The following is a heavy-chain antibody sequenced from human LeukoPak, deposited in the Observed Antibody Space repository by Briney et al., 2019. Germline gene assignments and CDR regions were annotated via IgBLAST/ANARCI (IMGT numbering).Heavy chain of an antibody. CDR2: IYYSGST. CDR3: ARVPAAPRLYMDV. J-gene: IGHJ6*02. D-gene: IGHD2-2*01. CDR1: GGSISNNY. Sequence: SETLSLTCTVSGGSISNNYWSWFRQPPGKGLEWIGYIYYSGSTNYNPSLKSRVTISVDTSKNQFSLKLSSVTAADTAVYYCARVPAAPRLYMDVWGQGTTVIVSS. V-gene: IGHV4-59*01.